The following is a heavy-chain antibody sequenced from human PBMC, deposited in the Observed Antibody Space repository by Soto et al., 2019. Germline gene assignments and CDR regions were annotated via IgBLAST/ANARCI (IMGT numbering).Heavy chain of an antibody. CDR2: ISAYNGNT. CDR1: GYTFTSCG. V-gene: IGHV1-18*01. Sequence: ASVKVSCKASGYTFTSCGISCVRQAPGQGLEWMGWISAYNGNTNYAQKLQGRVTMTTDTSTSTAHMELRSLRSDDTAVYYCARDQQYSYVYYYYYYGMDVWGQGTTVTVSS. D-gene: IGHD5-18*01. CDR3: ARDQQYSYVYYYYYYGMDV. J-gene: IGHJ6*02.